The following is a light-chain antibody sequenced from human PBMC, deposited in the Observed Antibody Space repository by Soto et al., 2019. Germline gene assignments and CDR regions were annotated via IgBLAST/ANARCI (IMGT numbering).Light chain of an antibody. CDR2: LEGSGSY. J-gene: IGLJ2*01. Sequence: QSVLTQSSSASASLGSSVKLTCTLSSGHSSYIIAWHQQQPGKAPRYLMKLEGSGSYNKGSGVPDRFSGSSSGADRYLTXSNXXXXDXXXYYCETWDSNTRVFGGGTKLTVL. CDR3: ETWDSNTRV. V-gene: IGLV4-60*02. CDR1: SGHSSYI.